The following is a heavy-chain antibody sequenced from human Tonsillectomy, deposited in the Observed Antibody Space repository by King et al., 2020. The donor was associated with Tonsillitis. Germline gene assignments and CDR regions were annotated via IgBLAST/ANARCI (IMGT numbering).Heavy chain of an antibody. CDR1: GGSFSGYY. Sequence: VQLQQWGAGLLKPSETLSLTCAVYGGSFSGYYWSWIRQPPGKGLEWIGEINHSGSTNYNPSLKSRVTISVDTSKNQFSLKLSSVTAADTAVYYCVRGQGLRYFDWLKKEYFQHWGQGTLVTVSS. J-gene: IGHJ1*01. D-gene: IGHD3-9*01. V-gene: IGHV4-34*01. CDR3: VRGQGLRYFDWLKKEYFQH. CDR2: INHSGST.